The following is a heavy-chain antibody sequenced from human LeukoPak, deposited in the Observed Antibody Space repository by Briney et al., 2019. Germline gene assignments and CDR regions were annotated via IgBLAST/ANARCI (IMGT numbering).Heavy chain of an antibody. CDR1: GVSISRYY. Sequence: SEPLPLTCTVSGVSISRYYWSWLRQPPGKGLEWIGYIYYSGSTNYNPSLKSRVTISVDTSKNQFSLKLSSVTAADTAVYYCASSPQRDYFDYWGQGTLVTVSS. J-gene: IGHJ4*02. V-gene: IGHV4-59*01. CDR2: IYYSGST. D-gene: IGHD6-25*01. CDR3: ASSPQRDYFDY.